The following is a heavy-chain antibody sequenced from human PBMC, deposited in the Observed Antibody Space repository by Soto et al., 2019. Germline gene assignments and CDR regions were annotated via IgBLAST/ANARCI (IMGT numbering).Heavy chain of an antibody. CDR2: ISSEGNNQ. CDR1: GFTSSSFV. CDR3: AKERGVLDAFDI. D-gene: IGHD3-10*01. Sequence: QVQLVESGGGVVQPGTSLRLSCAASGFTSSSFVIHWVRQAPGKGLEWLAVISSEGNNQYYADSVKGRFTISRDNSKKTLYLQVNSRRAEDTAVYFCAKERGVLDAFDIWGQGTMVTVS. V-gene: IGHV3-30*18. J-gene: IGHJ3*02.